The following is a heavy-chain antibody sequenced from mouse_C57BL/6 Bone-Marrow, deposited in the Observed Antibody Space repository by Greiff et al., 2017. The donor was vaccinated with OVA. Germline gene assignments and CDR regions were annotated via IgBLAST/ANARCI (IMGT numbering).Heavy chain of an antibody. Sequence: QVQLQQPGAELVMPGASVKLSCKASGYTFTSYWMHWVKQRPGQGLEWIGEIDPSDSYTNYNQKFKGKSTLTVDKSSSTAYMQLSSLTSEDSAVYYCAREGPPWHFDVWGTGTTVTGSS. CDR2: IDPSDSYT. D-gene: IGHD3-3*01. J-gene: IGHJ1*03. CDR1: GYTFTSYW. CDR3: AREGPPWHFDV. V-gene: IGHV1-69*01.